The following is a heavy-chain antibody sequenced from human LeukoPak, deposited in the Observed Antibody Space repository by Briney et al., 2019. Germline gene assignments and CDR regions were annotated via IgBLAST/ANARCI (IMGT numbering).Heavy chain of an antibody. CDR2: IYYSGST. Sequence: SETLSLTCTVSGGSINSGDYYWVWIRQPPGKGLEWIGSIYYSGSTSYNPSLKSRVTMTVDTSKTQFSLKLSSVTAADTAMYYCARRANYYDSSGYYYYYYYMDVWGKGTTVTISS. V-gene: IGHV4-39*07. CDR1: GGSINSGDYY. D-gene: IGHD3-22*01. CDR3: ARRANYYDSSGYYYYYYYMDV. J-gene: IGHJ6*03.